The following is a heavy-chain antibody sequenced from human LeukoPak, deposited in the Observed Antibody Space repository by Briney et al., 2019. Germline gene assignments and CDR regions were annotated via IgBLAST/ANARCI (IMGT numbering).Heavy chain of an antibody. CDR2: ISSSSSTI. CDR1: GFTFSNAW. V-gene: IGHV3-48*01. D-gene: IGHD6-19*01. Sequence: GGSLRLSCAASGFTFSNAWMSWVRQAPGKGLEWVSYISSSSSTIYYADSVKGRFTISRDNAKNSLYLQMNSLRAEDTAVYYCARGVGSSGTAYFDYWGQGTLVTVSS. J-gene: IGHJ4*02. CDR3: ARGVGSSGTAYFDY.